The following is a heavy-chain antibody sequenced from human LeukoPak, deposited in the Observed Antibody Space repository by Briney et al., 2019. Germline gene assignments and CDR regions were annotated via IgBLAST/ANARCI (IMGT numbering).Heavy chain of an antibody. CDR1: GGSISSRNYS. D-gene: IGHD1-26*01. V-gene: IGHV4-39*01. CDR2: IYYIGNT. Sequence: PSETLSLTCTVSGGSISSRNYSWGWIRQPPGKGLEWIETIYYIGNTYYNPSLQSRVTISVDTSNNQFSLKLSSVTAADTAVYYCARFIVGAASDRTIDYWGQGTLVTVSS. CDR3: ARFIVGAASDRTIDY. J-gene: IGHJ4*02.